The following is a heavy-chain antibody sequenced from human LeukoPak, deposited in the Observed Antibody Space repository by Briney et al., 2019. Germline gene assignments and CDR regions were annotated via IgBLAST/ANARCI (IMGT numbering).Heavy chain of an antibody. J-gene: IGHJ4*02. CDR1: GFTVSSNY. Sequence: GGSLRLSCAASGFTVSSNYMTWVRQAPGRGLEWVSVIYSGSSTYYADSVKGRFTISRDNSKNTLYLQMNSLRAEDTAVYYCARFNPITMIDGGDYWGQGTLVTVSS. CDR3: ARFNPITMIDGGDY. D-gene: IGHD3-22*01. CDR2: IYSGSST. V-gene: IGHV3-53*01.